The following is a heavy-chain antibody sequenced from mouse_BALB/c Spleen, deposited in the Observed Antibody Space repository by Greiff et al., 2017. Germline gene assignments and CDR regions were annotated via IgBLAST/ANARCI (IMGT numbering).Heavy chain of an antibody. Sequence: VQLVESGPGLVAPSQSLSITCTVSGFSLTSYGVHWVRQPPGKGLEWLGVIWAGGSTNYNSALMSRLSISKDNSKSQVFLKMNSLQTDDTAMYYCARDDGSSSAWFAYWGQGTLVTVSA. D-gene: IGHD1-1*01. CDR2: IWAGGST. J-gene: IGHJ3*01. CDR1: GFSLTSYG. CDR3: ARDDGSSSAWFAY. V-gene: IGHV2-9*02.